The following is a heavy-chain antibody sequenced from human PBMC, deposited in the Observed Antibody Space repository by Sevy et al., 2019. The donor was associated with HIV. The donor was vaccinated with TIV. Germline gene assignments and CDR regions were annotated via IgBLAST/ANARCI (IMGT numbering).Heavy chain of an antibody. CDR1: GYTLTGLS. D-gene: IGHD3-22*01. Sequence: ASVKVSCKVSGYTLTGLSMHWVRQAPGKGLEWMGRFDPEDGERIYAQNFPGRVTLTEDTSRDTAYMELSSLRYEDTAVYYCATAREYYQDSSGYLDFWGQGTLVTVSS. CDR2: FDPEDGER. V-gene: IGHV1-24*01. J-gene: IGHJ4*02. CDR3: ATAREYYQDSSGYLDF.